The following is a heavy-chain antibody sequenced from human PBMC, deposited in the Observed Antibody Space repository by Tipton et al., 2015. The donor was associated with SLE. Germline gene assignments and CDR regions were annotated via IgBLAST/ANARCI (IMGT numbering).Heavy chain of an antibody. D-gene: IGHD3-9*01. V-gene: IGHV3-53*01. CDR3: ARTVDILAGQIGPTFDI. Sequence: GSLRLSCAASGFTFSNHWMTWVRQAPGKGLEWVSIMYSAGRTLYADSVKGRFTISRDNSKNTLYLQVNSLRADDTAVYYCARTVDILAGQIGPTFDIWGQGTMVIVSS. CDR1: GFTFSNHW. J-gene: IGHJ3*02. CDR2: MYSAGRT.